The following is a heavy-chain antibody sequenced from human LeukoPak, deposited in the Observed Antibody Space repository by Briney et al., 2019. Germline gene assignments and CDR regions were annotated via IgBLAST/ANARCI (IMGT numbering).Heavy chain of an antibody. CDR2: ISGDGSIT. D-gene: IGHD3-10*01. V-gene: IGHV3-74*01. Sequence: GRSLILSCAASGFTFSSYGMHWVRQAPGKGLVWVSRISGDGSITAYADSVKGRFTISRDNAKNTLYLQMNSLRAEDTAVYYCARGRAGNYYNHNDYWGQGTLVTVSS. CDR1: GFTFSSYG. J-gene: IGHJ4*01. CDR3: ARGRAGNYYNHNDY.